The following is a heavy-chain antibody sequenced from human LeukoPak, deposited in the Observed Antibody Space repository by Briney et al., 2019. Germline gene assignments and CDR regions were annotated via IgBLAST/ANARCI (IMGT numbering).Heavy chain of an antibody. V-gene: IGHV4-4*07. CDR3: ARFPSFYDLSGATNAFDI. CDR1: GDSISNYW. CDR2: IHTSGGN. J-gene: IGHJ3*02. Sequence: SETLSLTCTVSGDSISNYWWNWIRLPAGKGLEWIGRIHTSGGNNYNPSLRSRVTMSLDTSKNQFSLQLTSVTAADTAVYYCARFPSFYDLSGATNAFDIWGQGTMVIVSS. D-gene: IGHD2-15*01.